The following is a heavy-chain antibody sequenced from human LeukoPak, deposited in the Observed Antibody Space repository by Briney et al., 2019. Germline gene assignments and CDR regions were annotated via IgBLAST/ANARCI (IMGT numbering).Heavy chain of an antibody. D-gene: IGHD3-3*01. Sequence: GGSLRLSCVASGFTLSSYAMSWVRQAPGKGLEWVSAISGSGGSTYYADSVKGRFTISRDNSKNTLYLQMNSLRAEDTAVYYCAKVPVFSLTISEVVTDDAFDIWGQGTIVTVSS. CDR2: ISGSGGST. CDR1: GFTLSSYA. J-gene: IGHJ3*02. V-gene: IGHV3-23*01. CDR3: AKVPVFSLTISEVVTDDAFDI.